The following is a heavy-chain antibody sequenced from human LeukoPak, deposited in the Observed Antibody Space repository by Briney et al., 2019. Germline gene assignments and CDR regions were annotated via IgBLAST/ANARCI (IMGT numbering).Heavy chain of an antibody. CDR1: GFTFSSYA. CDR2: ISYDGSNK. J-gene: IGHJ4*02. CDR3: ARDRGIWPDY. D-gene: IGHD3-10*01. V-gene: IGHV3-30*04. Sequence: GGSLGLSCAASGFTFSSYAMHWVRQAPGKGLEWVAVISYDGSNKYYADSVKGRFTISRDNSKNTLYLQMNSLRAEDTAVYYCARDRGIWPDYWGQGTLVTVSS.